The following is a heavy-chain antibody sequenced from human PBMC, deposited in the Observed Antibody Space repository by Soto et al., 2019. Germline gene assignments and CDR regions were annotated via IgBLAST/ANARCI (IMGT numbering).Heavy chain of an antibody. J-gene: IGHJ4*02. V-gene: IGHV1-46*01. D-gene: IGHD2-2*02. CDR3: ARDSPHCSSTSCYSFDY. CDR2: INPSGGST. Sequence: GASVKVSCKASGYTFTSYYMHWVRQAPGQGLEWMGIINPSGGSTSYAQKFQGRVTMTRDTSTSTVYMELSSLRSEDTAVYYCARDSPHCSSTSCYSFDYWGQGTLVTVSS. CDR1: GYTFTSYY.